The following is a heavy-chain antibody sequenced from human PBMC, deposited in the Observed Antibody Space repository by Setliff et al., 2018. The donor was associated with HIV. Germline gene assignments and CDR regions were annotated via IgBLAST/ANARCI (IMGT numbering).Heavy chain of an antibody. CDR1: GFSLTTNGVG. CDR2: IYWDDDK. D-gene: IGHD3-22*01. V-gene: IGHV2-5*02. CDR3: VHSIAAEWGVSSGYPFDY. J-gene: IGHJ4*02. Sequence: KSGPTLVNPTQTLTLTCTSSGFSLTTNGVGVGWIRQPPGKALEWLALIYWDDDKQYSPSLKSRVTITKDTSKNQVVLTMTNMDLVDTATDYCVHSIAAEWGVSSGYPFDYWGQGTLVTVSS.